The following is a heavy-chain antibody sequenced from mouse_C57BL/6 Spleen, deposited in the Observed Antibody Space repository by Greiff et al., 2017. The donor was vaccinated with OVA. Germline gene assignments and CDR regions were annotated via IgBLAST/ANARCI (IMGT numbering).Heavy chain of an antibody. V-gene: IGHV1-72*01. D-gene: IGHD1-1*01. CDR2: IDPNSGGT. CDR1: GYTFTSYW. CDR3: ARCTTVVAHYAMDD. J-gene: IGHJ4*01. Sequence: QVQLQQPGAELVKPGASVKLSCKASGYTFTSYWMHWVKQRPGRGLEWIGRIDPNSGGTKYNEKFKSKATLTVDKPSSTAYMQLSSLTSEDSAIYYCARCTTVVAHYAMDDWGQGTSVTVSS.